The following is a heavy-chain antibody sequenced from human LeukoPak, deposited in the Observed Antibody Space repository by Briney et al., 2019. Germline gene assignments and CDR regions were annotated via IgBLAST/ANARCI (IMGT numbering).Heavy chain of an antibody. CDR2: IYHSGST. Sequence: SETLSLTCTVSGGSISSGGYYWSWIRQPPGKGLEWIGYIYHSGSTYYNPSLKSRVTISADRSKNQFSLKLSSVTAADTAVYYCARDTSIGYCSSTSCLYYMDVWGKGTTVTVSS. J-gene: IGHJ6*03. V-gene: IGHV4-30-2*01. CDR1: GGSISSGGYY. CDR3: ARDTSIGYCSSTSCLYYMDV. D-gene: IGHD2-2*03.